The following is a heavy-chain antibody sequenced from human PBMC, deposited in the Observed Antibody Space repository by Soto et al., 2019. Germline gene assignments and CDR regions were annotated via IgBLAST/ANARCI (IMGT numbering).Heavy chain of an antibody. CDR3: AGSPTVAGAFDY. V-gene: IGHV1-69*13. Sequence: SVKVSCKASGGTFSSYAISWVRQAPGQGLEWMGGIIPIFGTANYAQKFQGRVTITADESTSTAYMELSSLRSEDTAVYYCAGSPTVAGAFDYWGQGTLVTVSS. CDR1: GGTFSSYA. D-gene: IGHD6-19*01. CDR2: IIPIFGTA. J-gene: IGHJ4*02.